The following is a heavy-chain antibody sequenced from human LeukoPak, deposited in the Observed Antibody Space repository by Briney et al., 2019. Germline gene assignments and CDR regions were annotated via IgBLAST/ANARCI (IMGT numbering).Heavy chain of an antibody. CDR2: ISYDGSNK. D-gene: IGHD6-19*01. J-gene: IGHJ6*03. CDR1: GFTFSSYW. Sequence: PGGSLRLSCPASGFTFSSYWMSWVRQAPGKGLEWVAVISYDGSNKYYADSVKGRFTISRDNSKNTLYLQMNSLRAEDTAVYYCARDSGWLVRRLPLSDMDVWGKGTTVTVSS. CDR3: ARDSGWLVRRLPLSDMDV. V-gene: IGHV3-30*03.